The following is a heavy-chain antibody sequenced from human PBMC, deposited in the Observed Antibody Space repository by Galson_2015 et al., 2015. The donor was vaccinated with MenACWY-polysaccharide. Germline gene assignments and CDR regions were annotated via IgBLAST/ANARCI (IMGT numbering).Heavy chain of an antibody. CDR3: ARGGRAFSNRNWFDP. CDR2: ISYDGGT. J-gene: IGHJ5*02. Sequence: LSLTCTVSGDSITRGGYFWSWLRQHPGKGLEWIASISYDGGTYYNPSLKSRVTISVDTPNNQFSLKLNSVTAADTAVYYCARGGRAFSNRNWFDPWGQATLVTVSS. D-gene: IGHD3-16*01. V-gene: IGHV4-31*03. CDR1: GDSITRGGYF.